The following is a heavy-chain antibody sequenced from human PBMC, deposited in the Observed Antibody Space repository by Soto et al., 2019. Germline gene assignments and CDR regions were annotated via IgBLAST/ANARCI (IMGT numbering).Heavy chain of an antibody. Sequence: GGSLRLSCVASGFSFSRYWMHWVRQAPGKGLEWVSRIKSDGTSTSYADSVKGRFTISRDNAKNTLYLQMDNLRAEDTAVYYCAREGLDTAGFFDIWGQGTMATVSS. CDR2: IKSDGTST. CDR3: AREGLDTAGFFDI. J-gene: IGHJ3*02. V-gene: IGHV3-74*01. CDR1: GFSFSRYW. D-gene: IGHD6-13*01.